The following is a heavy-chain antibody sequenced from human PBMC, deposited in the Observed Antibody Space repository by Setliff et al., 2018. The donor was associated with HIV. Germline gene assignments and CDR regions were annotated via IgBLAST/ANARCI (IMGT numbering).Heavy chain of an antibody. Sequence: PSETLSLTCAVYGGSFSGSYWGWIRQPPGKGLEWIGEINQSGSTNYNPSLKSRVTMSVDTSKNQFSLKLSSVTAADTAVYYCARSSLYCSGGSCHLTWFDPWGQGVKVTVSS. V-gene: IGHV4-34*01. CDR3: ARSSLYCSGGSCHLTWFDP. J-gene: IGHJ5*02. D-gene: IGHD2-15*01. CDR1: GGSFSGSY. CDR2: INQSGST.